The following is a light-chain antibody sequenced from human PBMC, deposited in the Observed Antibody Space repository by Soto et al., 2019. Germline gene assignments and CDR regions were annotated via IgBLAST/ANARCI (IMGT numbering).Light chain of an antibody. CDR2: DVS. J-gene: IGLJ1*01. Sequence: SALTQAASVSGSPGQSITISCTGTSSDVGGYNYVSWYQQHPGKAPKLMVYDVSNRPSGVSNRFSGSKSGNTASLTISGLQAEDEADYYCSSYTTSSTLFGTGTKLTVL. CDR1: SSDVGGYNY. V-gene: IGLV2-14*01. CDR3: SSYTTSSTL.